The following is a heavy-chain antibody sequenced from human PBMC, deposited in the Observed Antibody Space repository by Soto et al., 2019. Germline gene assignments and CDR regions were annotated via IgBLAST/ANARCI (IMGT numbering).Heavy chain of an antibody. CDR3: ARDCGGDCYSSFDY. J-gene: IGHJ4*02. CDR1: GYTFTGYY. CDR2: INPNSGGT. D-gene: IGHD2-21*02. V-gene: IGHV1-2*02. Sequence: ASVKVSCKASGYTFTGYYMHWVRQAPGQGLEWMGWINPNSGGTNYAQKFQGRVTMTRDTSISTAYMELSRLRSDDTAVYYCARDCGGDCYSSFDYWGQGTLVTVSS.